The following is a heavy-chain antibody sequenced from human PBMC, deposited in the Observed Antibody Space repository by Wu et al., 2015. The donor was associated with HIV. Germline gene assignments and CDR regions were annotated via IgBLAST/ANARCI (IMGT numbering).Heavy chain of an antibody. J-gene: IGHJ4*02. Sequence: QVQLVQSGAEVKKPGVVGERVSCKASGGIFSKYAINWVRQAPGQGLEWMGWINPNSGGTNYAQKFQGRVTLTRDTSIGTAYMELSRLTSDDTAVYYCARGDYANYDFWSAYPSYWGQGTLVTVSS. CDR2: INPNSGGT. CDR1: GGIFSKYA. CDR3: ARGDYANYDFWSAYPSY. D-gene: IGHD3-3*01. V-gene: IGHV1-2*02.